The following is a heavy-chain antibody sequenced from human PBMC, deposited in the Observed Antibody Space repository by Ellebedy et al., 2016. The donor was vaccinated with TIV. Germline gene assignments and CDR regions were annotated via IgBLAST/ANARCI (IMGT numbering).Heavy chain of an antibody. J-gene: IGHJ4*03. CDR1: GFTVSSNY. D-gene: IGHD6-19*01. V-gene: IGHV3-66*01. CDR2: IYSGGST. Sequence: PGGSLRLSCVASGFTVSSNYMSWVRQAPGKGLEWVSVIYSGGSTYYADSVKGRFTISRDNSKNTLYLQMNSLRAEDTAVYYCAKSTSGWWVFDYWGQGTPVTVSS. CDR3: AKSTSGWWVFDY.